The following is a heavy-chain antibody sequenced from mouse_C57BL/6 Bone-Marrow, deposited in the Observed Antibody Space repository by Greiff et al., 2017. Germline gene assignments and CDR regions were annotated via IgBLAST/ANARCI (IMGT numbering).Heavy chain of an antibody. Sequence: QVHVKQPGAELVKPGASVKMSCKASGYTFTSYWITWVKQRPGQGLEWIGDIYPGSGSTNYNEKFKSKATLTVDTSSSTAYMQHSSLTSEDSAVYYWDTTVVFPHWYCDVWGTGTTVTVSS. J-gene: IGHJ1*03. CDR1: GYTFTSYW. CDR3: DTTVVFPHWYCDV. D-gene: IGHD1-1*01. V-gene: IGHV1-55*01. CDR2: IYPGSGST.